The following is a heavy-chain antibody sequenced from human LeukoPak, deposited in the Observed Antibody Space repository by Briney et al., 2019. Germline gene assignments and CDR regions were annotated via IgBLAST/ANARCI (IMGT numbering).Heavy chain of an antibody. D-gene: IGHD3-3*01. CDR1: GFTVSSNY. J-gene: IGHJ6*03. CDR2: IYSGGST. CDR3: ARDLGFWSGYSPLGYMDV. Sequence: PGGSLRLSCAASGFTVSSNYMSWVRQAPGKGLEWVSVIYSGGSTYYADSVKGRFTISRDNSKNSLYLQMNSLRAEDTAVYYCARDLGFWSGYSPLGYMDVWGKGTTVTVSS. V-gene: IGHV3-66*01.